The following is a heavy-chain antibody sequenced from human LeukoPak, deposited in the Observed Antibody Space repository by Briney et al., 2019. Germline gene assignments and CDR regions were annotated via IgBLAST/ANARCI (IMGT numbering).Heavy chain of an antibody. J-gene: IGHJ4*02. CDR1: GFTFSDYA. Sequence: PGGSLRLSCAASGFTFSDYAMSWVRQAPGKGLEWVSVISGSGGTTHYADSVKGRFTISRENSKNTVYLQMNSLSVEDTAVYYCAKRYDFWTGYSDYWGQGTLVTVSS. D-gene: IGHD3-3*01. CDR2: ISGSGGTT. V-gene: IGHV3-23*01. CDR3: AKRYDFWTGYSDY.